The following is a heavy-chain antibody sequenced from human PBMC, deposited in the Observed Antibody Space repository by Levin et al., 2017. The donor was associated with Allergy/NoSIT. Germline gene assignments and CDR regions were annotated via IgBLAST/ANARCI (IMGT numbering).Heavy chain of an antibody. CDR2: ISGSGGST. CDR3: AKGLDSSSWSHDDDGMDV. CDR1: GFTFSSYA. Sequence: PGGSLRLSCAASGFTFSSYAMSWVRQAPGKGLEWVSAISGSGGSTYYADSVKGRFTISRDNSKNTLYLQMNSLRAEDTAVYYCAKGLDSSSWSHDDDGMDVWGQGTTVTVSS. J-gene: IGHJ6*02. D-gene: IGHD6-13*01. V-gene: IGHV3-23*01.